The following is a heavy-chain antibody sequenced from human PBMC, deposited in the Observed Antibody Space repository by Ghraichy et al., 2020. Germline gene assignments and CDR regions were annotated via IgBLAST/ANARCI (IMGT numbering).Heavy chain of an antibody. Sequence: SLTCAVYGGSFSGYYWSWIRQPPGKGLEWIGEINHSGSTNYNPSLKSRVTISVDTSKNQFSLKLSSVTAADTAVYYCARGGLVVVTARQLKGASTYIDYWGQGTLVTVSS. CDR2: INHSGST. CDR3: ARGGLVVVTARQLKGASTYIDY. CDR1: GGSFSGYY. V-gene: IGHV4-34*01. D-gene: IGHD2-21*02. J-gene: IGHJ4*02.